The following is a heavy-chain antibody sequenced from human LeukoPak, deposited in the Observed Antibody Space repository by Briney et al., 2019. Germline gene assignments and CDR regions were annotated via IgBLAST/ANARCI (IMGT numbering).Heavy chain of an antibody. CDR3: ARHPYDTTVDY. Sequence: SQSPSLTLTVSGPSISSSSYDCGWIRQPPGKGLEWIGMIYYTTSTYYNPSLKRRVTISVDTSKNQFSLKLSSVTAADTAVYYCARHPYDTTVDYWGQGTLVTVSS. CDR1: GPSISSSSYD. V-gene: IGHV4-39*01. J-gene: IGHJ4*02. D-gene: IGHD3-9*01. CDR2: IYYTTST.